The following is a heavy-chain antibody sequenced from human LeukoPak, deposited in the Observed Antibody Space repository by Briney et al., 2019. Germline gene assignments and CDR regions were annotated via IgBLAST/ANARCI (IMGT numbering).Heavy chain of an antibody. CDR1: GYTFTGYY. V-gene: IGHV1-2*02. J-gene: IGHJ3*02. CDR3: ARERWEQDAFDI. D-gene: IGHD1-26*01. CDR2: INPNSGGT. Sequence: GASVKVSCKASGYTFTGYYMHWVRQAPGQGLEWMGWINPNSGGTNYAQKFQGRVTMTRDTSTSTVHMELSSLRSENTAVYYCARERWEQDAFDIWGQGTMVTVSS.